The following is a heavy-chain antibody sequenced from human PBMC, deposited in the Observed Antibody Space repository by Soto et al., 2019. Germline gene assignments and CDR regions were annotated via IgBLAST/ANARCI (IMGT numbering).Heavy chain of an antibody. V-gene: IGHV3-23*01. CDR1: GFTFSSYA. CDR3: AKDGAWGYSGYEPERISHYYGMDV. CDR2: ISGSGGST. D-gene: IGHD5-12*01. Sequence: EVQLLESGGGLVQPGGSLRLSCAASGFTFSSYAMSWVRQAPGKGLEWVSAISGSGGSTYYADSVKGRFTISRDNSKNTLYLQMNSLRAEDTAVYYCAKDGAWGYSGYEPERISHYYGMDVWGQGTTVTVSS. J-gene: IGHJ6*02.